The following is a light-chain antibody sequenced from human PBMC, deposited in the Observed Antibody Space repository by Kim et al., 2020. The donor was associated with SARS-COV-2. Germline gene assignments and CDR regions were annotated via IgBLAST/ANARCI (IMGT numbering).Light chain of an antibody. J-gene: IGKJ5*01. Sequence: SPGERATLSCRASQSVSSYLAWYQQKPGQAPRLLRYDASNRATGIPARFSGSGSGTDFTLTISSLEPEDFAVYYCQQRFNWPITFGQGTRLEIK. V-gene: IGKV3-11*01. CDR2: DAS. CDR1: QSVSSY. CDR3: QQRFNWPIT.